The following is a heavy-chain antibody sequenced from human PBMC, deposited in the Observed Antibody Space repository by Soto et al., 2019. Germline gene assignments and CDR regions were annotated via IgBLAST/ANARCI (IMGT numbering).Heavy chain of an antibody. D-gene: IGHD3-22*01. V-gene: IGHV4-30-2*01. CDR1: GGSISSGGDS. J-gene: IGHJ4*02. CDR3: ARVYYDSSGYSYFDY. CDR2: IYHSGST. Sequence: SETLSLTCAVSGGSISSGGDSWSWIRQPPGKGLEWIGYIYHSGSTYYNPSLKSRVTISVDRSKNQFSLKLSSVTAADTAVYYCARVYYDSSGYSYFDYWGQGTLVTVSS.